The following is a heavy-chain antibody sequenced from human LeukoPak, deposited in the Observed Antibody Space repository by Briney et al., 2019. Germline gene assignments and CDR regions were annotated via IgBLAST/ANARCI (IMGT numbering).Heavy chain of an antibody. Sequence: GGSLRLSCAASGFTFSSYSMNWVRQAPGKGLEWVSSISSSSSYIYYADSVKGRFTISRDNSKNTLYLQMNSLRAEDTAAYYCARVWFGEFAYFDYWGQGTLVTVSS. J-gene: IGHJ4*02. V-gene: IGHV3-21*04. D-gene: IGHD3-10*01. CDR2: ISSSSSYI. CDR3: ARVWFGEFAYFDY. CDR1: GFTFSSYS.